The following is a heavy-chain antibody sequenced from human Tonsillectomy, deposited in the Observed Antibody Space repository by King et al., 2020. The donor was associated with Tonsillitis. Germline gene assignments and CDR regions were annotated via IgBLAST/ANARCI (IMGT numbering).Heavy chain of an antibody. CDR1: GFPFSASA. J-gene: IGHJ4*02. CDR3: AKGRGTSAHIYFDY. Sequence: VQLVESGGGLVQPGGSLRLSCVASGFPFSASAMSWVRQVPRKGLEWVATVSGSGNSTYYADSVKGRFTISRDNSKNTVNIQLSSLRAEDTAVYFCAKGRGTSAHIYFDYWGQGTLVTVSS. V-gene: IGHV3-23*04. D-gene: IGHD1-1*01. CDR2: VSGSGNST.